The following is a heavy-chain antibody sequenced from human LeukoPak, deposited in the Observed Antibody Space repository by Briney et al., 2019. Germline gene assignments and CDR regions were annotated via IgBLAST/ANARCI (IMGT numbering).Heavy chain of an antibody. J-gene: IGHJ1*01. V-gene: IGHV3-64D*06. CDR2: ISSNGGST. CDR1: GFTFSSYA. Sequence: GGSLRLSCSASGFTFSSYAMHWVRQAPGKGLEYVSAISSNGGSTYYADSVKGRFTISRDNSKNTLYLQMSSLRAEDTAVYYCVKDRDGSGRRFEYFQHWGQGTLVTVSS. CDR3: VKDRDGSGRRFEYFQH. D-gene: IGHD3-10*01.